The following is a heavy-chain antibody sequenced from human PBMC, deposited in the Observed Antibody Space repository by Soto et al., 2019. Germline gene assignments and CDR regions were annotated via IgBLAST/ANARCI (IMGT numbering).Heavy chain of an antibody. CDR3: ARVDRASTILSSLDY. CDR2: ISSTGDNT. V-gene: IGHV3-64*01. J-gene: IGHJ4*02. Sequence: VQLVQSGGGLVQPGGSLRLSCATSGFTFSYYAMHWVRQAPGRGLEFVSAISSTGDNTYYANSVKGRFVISRDNSKTTLYLQMGSLRAEDMAVYYCARVDRASTILSSLDYWGQGALVTVSS. CDR1: GFTFSYYA. D-gene: IGHD2-2*03.